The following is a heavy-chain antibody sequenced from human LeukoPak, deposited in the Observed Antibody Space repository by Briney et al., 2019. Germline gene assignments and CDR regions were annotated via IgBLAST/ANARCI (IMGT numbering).Heavy chain of an antibody. Sequence: SETLSLTCTVSGGSINNFYWSWIRQPPGKGLEWIGYIFYSGSTNYNPSLEGRVTISIDTSKNQFSLKVNSLTAADTAVYYCARTGYYASGSSYYYGMDVWGQGTTVTVSS. CDR3: ARTGYYASGSSYYYGMDV. V-gene: IGHV4-59*08. J-gene: IGHJ6*02. D-gene: IGHD3-10*01. CDR1: GGSINNFY. CDR2: IFYSGST.